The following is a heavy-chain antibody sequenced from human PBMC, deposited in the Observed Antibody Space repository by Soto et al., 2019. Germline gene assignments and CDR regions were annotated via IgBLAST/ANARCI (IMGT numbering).Heavy chain of an antibody. CDR2: INHSGST. V-gene: IGHV4-34*01. CDR3: ARGRGYSGYEVFPFFDY. Sequence: NPSETLSLTCAVYGGSFSGYYWSWIRQPPGKGLEWIGEINHSGSTNYNPSLKSRVTISVDTSKNQFSLKLSSVTAADTAVYYCARGRGYSGYEVFPFFDYWGQGTLVTVSS. J-gene: IGHJ4*02. D-gene: IGHD5-12*01. CDR1: GGSFSGYY.